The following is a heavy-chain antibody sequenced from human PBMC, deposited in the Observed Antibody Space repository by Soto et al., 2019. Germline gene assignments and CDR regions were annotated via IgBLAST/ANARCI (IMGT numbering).Heavy chain of an antibody. CDR2: IYYSGST. Sequence: SETLSLTCTVSGGSISSSSYYWGWIRQPPGKGLEWIGSIYYSGSTYYNPSLKSRVTISVDTSKNQFSLKLSSVTAADTAVYYCAIRPRSSGWSSPLYYYYYYGMDVWGQGTTVTVSS. V-gene: IGHV4-39*01. CDR3: AIRPRSSGWSSPLYYYYYYGMDV. CDR1: GGSISSSSYY. D-gene: IGHD6-19*01. J-gene: IGHJ6*02.